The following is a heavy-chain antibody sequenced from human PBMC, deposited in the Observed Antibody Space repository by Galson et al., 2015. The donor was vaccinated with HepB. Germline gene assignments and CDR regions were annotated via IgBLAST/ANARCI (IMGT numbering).Heavy chain of an antibody. CDR3: ASGGPVVTNDY. V-gene: IGHV3-30-3*01. J-gene: IGHJ4*02. CDR2: ISYDGSNK. D-gene: IGHD4-23*01. Sequence: SLRLSCAASGFTFSSYAMHWVRQAPGKGLEWVAVISYDGSNKYYADSVKGRFTISRDNSKNTLYLQMNSLRAEDTAVYYCASGGPVVTNDYWGQGTLVTVSS. CDR1: GFTFSSYA.